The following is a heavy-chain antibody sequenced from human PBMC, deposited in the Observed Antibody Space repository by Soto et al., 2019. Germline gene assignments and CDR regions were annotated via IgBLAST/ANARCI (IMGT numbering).Heavy chain of an antibody. Sequence: QVQLVQSGAEVKKPGASVKISCEASGYSFTSQYVHWVRQAPGQGLEWMGIINPNGGSTTYAQKFQGKGPRTRDHATGTGSRELGGRTCGGPAVFYCVREQGAGPGGGGTEPLDIWGQGTMVTVAS. D-gene: IGHD3-16*01. CDR3: VREQGAGPGGGGTEPLDI. J-gene: IGHJ3*02. V-gene: IGHV1-46*03. CDR1: GYSFTSQY. CDR2: INPNGGST.